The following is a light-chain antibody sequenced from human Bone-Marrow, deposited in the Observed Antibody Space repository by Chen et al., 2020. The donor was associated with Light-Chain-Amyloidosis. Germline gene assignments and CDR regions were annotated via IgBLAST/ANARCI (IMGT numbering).Light chain of an antibody. CDR2: DDS. J-gene: IGLJ3*02. Sequence: SYVLTQPSSVSVAPGQTATIACGGNNIGSTSVHWYQQTPGQAPLLVVYDDSDRPSGIPERLSGSNSGNTAPLTISWVEAGDEADYYCQVWDRSSDRPVFGGGTKLTVL. CDR3: QVWDRSSDRPV. CDR1: NIGSTS. V-gene: IGLV3-21*02.